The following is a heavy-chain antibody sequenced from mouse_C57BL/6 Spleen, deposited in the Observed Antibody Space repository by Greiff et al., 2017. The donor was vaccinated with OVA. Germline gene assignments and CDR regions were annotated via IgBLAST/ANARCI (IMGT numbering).Heavy chain of an antibody. CDR3: ARGLYGSSYSY. CDR2: INPNNGGT. CDR1: GYTFTDYY. D-gene: IGHD1-1*01. Sequence: EVQLQQSGPELVKPGASVKISCKASGYTFTDYYMNWVKQSHGKSLEWIGDINPNNGGTSYNQKFKGKATLTVDKSSSTAYMELRSLTAEDSAVYYCARGLYGSSYSYWGQGTTLTVSS. J-gene: IGHJ2*01. V-gene: IGHV1-26*01.